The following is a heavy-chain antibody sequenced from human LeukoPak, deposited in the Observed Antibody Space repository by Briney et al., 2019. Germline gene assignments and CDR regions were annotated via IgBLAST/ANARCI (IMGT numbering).Heavy chain of an antibody. J-gene: IGHJ5*02. Sequence: PSETLSLTCAVYGGSFSGYYWSWIRQPPGKGLEWIGEINHSGSTNYNPSLESRVTISVDTSKNQFSLKLSSVTAADTAVYYCASSDYDHNWFDPWGQGTLVTVSS. V-gene: IGHV4-34*01. CDR2: INHSGST. D-gene: IGHD5-12*01. CDR1: GGSFSGYY. CDR3: ASSDYDHNWFDP.